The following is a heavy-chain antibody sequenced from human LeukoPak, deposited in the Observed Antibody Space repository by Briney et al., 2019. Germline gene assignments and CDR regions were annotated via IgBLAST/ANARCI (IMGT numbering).Heavy chain of an antibody. CDR3: AKARGGGYSYGLDY. CDR1: GFTFSSYA. D-gene: IGHD5-18*01. J-gene: IGHJ4*02. V-gene: IGHV3-23*01. Sequence: GGSLRLSCAAPGFTFSSYAMSWVRQAPGKGLEWVSAISGSGGSTYYADSVKGRFTISRDNSKNTLYLQMNSLRAEDTAVYYCAKARGGGYSYGLDYWGQGTLVTVSS. CDR2: ISGSGGST.